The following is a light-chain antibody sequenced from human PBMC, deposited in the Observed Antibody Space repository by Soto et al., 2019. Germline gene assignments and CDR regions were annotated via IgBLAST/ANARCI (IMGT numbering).Light chain of an antibody. J-gene: IGLJ1*01. V-gene: IGLV2-14*01. CDR1: SSDVGGYHY. CDR3: SSYTSTSTYV. CDR2: EVI. Sequence: QSVLTQPASVSGSPAQSITISCTGTSSDVGGYHYVSWYQQHPGKAPKLIIYEVINRPSGVSNRFSGSKSGNTASLTISGLHTEAEADYYCSSYTSTSTYVFGTGTKVTVL.